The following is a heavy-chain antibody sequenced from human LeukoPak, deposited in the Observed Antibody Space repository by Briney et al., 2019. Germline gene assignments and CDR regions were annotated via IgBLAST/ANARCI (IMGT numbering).Heavy chain of an antibody. CDR3: TRDVWFSFDY. V-gene: IGHV3-7*01. D-gene: IGHD3-10*01. CDR2: TKPDGSDK. Sequence: GGSLRLSCAASGFTFSGHGMSWVRQAPGKGLEWVAKTKPDGSDKYYVDSVKGRLTISRDNTKNSLYLQMDSLRADDTAVYYCTRDVWFSFDYWGQGTLVTVSS. J-gene: IGHJ4*02. CDR1: GFTFSGHG.